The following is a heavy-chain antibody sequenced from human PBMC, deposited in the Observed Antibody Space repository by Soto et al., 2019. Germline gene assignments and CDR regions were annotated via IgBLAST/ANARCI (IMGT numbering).Heavy chain of an antibody. CDR1: GGTFGSDA. Sequence: QVHLMQSGAEVKKPGSSVKVSCKASGGTFGSDAITWVRQAPGQGLEWVGRIIPIFGTTNYAQNLQGRVTISADKSTLTSYMELHSLTSDDTALYSCARDRTHSGYYPNGLDTWGQGTQVTVYS. V-gene: IGHV1-69*06. D-gene: IGHD3-22*01. CDR3: ARDRTHSGYYPNGLDT. J-gene: IGHJ5*02. CDR2: IIPIFGTT.